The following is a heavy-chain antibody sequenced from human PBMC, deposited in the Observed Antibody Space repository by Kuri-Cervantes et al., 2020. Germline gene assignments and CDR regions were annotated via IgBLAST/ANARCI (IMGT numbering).Heavy chain of an antibody. CDR1: GGSFSGHY. Sequence: GSLRLSCAVYGGSFSGHYWSWIRQPPGKGLEWIGEINHSGSTNYNPSLKSRVTISVDTSKNQFSLKLSSVTAGDTAQYYCARLDSSSSGDYWGQGTLVTVSS. J-gene: IGHJ4*02. CDR3: ARLDSSSSGDY. D-gene: IGHD6-6*01. CDR2: INHSGST. V-gene: IGHV4-34*01.